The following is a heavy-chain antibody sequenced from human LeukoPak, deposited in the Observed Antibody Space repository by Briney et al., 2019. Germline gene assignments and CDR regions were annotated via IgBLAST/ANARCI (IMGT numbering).Heavy chain of an antibody. V-gene: IGHV4-59*01. CDR2: IYYSGST. J-gene: IGHJ4*02. CDR3: AREGGSSWSTFDY. Sequence: SETLSLTCIVSGGSISSYYRTWIRQPPGKGLEWLGYIYYSGSTSYNPSLKSRVIISLDTSKDQFSLKLSSVTAADTAVYYCAREGGSSWSTFDYWGQGTLVTVSS. CDR1: GGSISSYY. D-gene: IGHD6-13*01.